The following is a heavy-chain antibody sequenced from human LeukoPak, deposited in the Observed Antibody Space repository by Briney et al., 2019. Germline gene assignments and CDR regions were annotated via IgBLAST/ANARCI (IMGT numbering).Heavy chain of an antibody. Sequence: GGSLRLSCAASGFTLSSYAMSWVRQAPGKGLEWVSAISGSGGSTYYADSVKGRFTISRDNSKNTLYLQMNSLRAEDTAVYYCAKLSGRAVAGTAAFDIWGQGTMVTVSS. D-gene: IGHD6-19*01. CDR2: ISGSGGST. CDR1: GFTLSSYA. CDR3: AKLSGRAVAGTAAFDI. J-gene: IGHJ3*02. V-gene: IGHV3-23*01.